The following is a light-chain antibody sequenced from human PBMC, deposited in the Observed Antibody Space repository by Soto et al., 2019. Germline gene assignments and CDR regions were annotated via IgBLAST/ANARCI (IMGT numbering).Light chain of an antibody. CDR2: GNT. J-gene: IGLJ3*02. CDR1: SSNIGAGYE. V-gene: IGLV1-40*01. Sequence: QSVLTQPPSVSGAPGQRVTISCTGSSSNIGAGYEVHWYQQLPGTAPKLLIYGNTNRPSGVPDRFSGSRSGTSASLTITGLQAEDEADYYCQSYDTSLLRVFGGGTKVTVL. CDR3: QSYDTSLLRV.